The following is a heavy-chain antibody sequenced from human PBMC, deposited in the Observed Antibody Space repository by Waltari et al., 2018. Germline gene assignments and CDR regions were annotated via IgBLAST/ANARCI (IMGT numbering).Heavy chain of an antibody. V-gene: IGHV3-9*01. CDR1: GFTFDDYA. Sequence: EVQLVESGGGWVQPGRSLRLSCAASGFTFDDYAMHWVRQAPGKGLEWVSGISWNSGSIGYADSVKGRFTISRYNAKNSLYLQMNSLRAEDTALYYCAKGGGGWYVGWYYFDYWGQGTLVTVSS. CDR2: ISWNSGSI. CDR3: AKGGGGWYVGWYYFDY. J-gene: IGHJ4*02. D-gene: IGHD6-19*01.